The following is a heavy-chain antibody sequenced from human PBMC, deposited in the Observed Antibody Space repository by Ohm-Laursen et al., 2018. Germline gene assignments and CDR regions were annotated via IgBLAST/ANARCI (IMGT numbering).Heavy chain of an antibody. Sequence: SSVKVSCKASGYTFTSYDINWVRQATGQGLEWMGWISAYNGNTNYAQKLQGRVTMTTDTSTSTAYMELRSLRSDDTAVYYCAREASGYCPDWGQGTLVTVSS. CDR1: GYTFTSYD. J-gene: IGHJ4*02. V-gene: IGHV1-18*01. CDR2: ISAYNGNT. CDR3: AREASGYCPD. D-gene: IGHD3-22*01.